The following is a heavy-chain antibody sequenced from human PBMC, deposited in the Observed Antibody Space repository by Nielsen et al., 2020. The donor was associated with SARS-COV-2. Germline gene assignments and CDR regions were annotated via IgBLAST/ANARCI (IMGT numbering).Heavy chain of an antibody. CDR1: GFTFSSYG. V-gene: IGHV3-30-3*01. D-gene: IGHD3-10*01. J-gene: IGHJ5*02. Sequence: GESLKISCAASGFTFSSYGMHWVRQAPGKGLEWVAVISSDGNKKNYADSVKGRFTISRDNSKSTLYLQMNSLRPDGTAVYFCARDRLWVGEVSWGQGTLVTVSS. CDR3: ARDRLWVGEVS. CDR2: ISSDGNKK.